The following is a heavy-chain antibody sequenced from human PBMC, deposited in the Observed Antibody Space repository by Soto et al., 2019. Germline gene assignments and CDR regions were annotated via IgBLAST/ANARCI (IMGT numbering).Heavy chain of an antibody. CDR1: GYTFTIYD. V-gene: IGHV1-8*01. CDR2: MSPNSGNT. CDR3: ARGVTEGMDV. D-gene: IGHD4-4*01. Sequence: QVQLVQSGAEVKKPGASVKVSCTASGYTFTIYDLNWVRQAIGQGLGWMGWMSPNSGNTGYAQKFQGRVTMTRNTSISTAYMELSSLTSEDTAVYYCARGVTEGMDVWGQGTTVTVSS. J-gene: IGHJ6*02.